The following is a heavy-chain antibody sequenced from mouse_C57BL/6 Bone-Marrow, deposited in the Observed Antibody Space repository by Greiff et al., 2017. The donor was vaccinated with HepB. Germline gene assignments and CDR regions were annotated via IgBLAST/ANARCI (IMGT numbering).Heavy chain of an antibody. Sequence: EVQLVESGGDLVKPGGSLKLSCAASGFTFSSYGMSWVRQTPDKRLEWVATISSGGSYTYYPDSVKGRFTISRDNAKNTLYLQMSSLKSEDTAMYYCAIFAYWGQGTLVTVSA. CDR2: ISSGGSYT. CDR3: AIFAY. V-gene: IGHV5-6*01. CDR1: GFTFSSYG. J-gene: IGHJ3*01.